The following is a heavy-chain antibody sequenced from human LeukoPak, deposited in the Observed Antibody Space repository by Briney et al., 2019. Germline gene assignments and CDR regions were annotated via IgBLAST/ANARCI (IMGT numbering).Heavy chain of an antibody. CDR3: ARSYSSSWIVDY. Sequence: PSETLSLTCTVSGGSVSSDSYYWSWIRQPPGKGLEWIGYIYYSGSTNYNPSLKSRVTISVDTSKNQFSLKLSSVTAADTAVYYCARSYSSSWIVDYWGQGTLVTVSS. D-gene: IGHD6-6*01. V-gene: IGHV4-61*01. CDR1: GGSVSSDSYY. J-gene: IGHJ4*02. CDR2: IYYSGST.